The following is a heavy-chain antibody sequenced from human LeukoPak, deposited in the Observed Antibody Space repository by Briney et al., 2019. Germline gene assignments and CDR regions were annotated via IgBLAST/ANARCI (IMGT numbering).Heavy chain of an antibody. CDR2: IRYDGNLQ. J-gene: IGHJ3*02. V-gene: IGHV3-30*02. CDR1: GFTFNNFG. CDR3: SREASEAFDI. Sequence: GGSLRLSCAASGFTFNNFGVHWVRQAPGKGLEWVAVIRYDGNLQYHADSVKGRFTVSKDNFKDTLYLHMNGLRPEDSGVYYCSREASEAFDIWGQGSMVTVS.